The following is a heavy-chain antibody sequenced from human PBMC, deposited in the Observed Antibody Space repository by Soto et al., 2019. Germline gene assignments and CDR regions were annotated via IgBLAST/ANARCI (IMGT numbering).Heavy chain of an antibody. V-gene: IGHV4-39*01. CDR2: IFYSGST. D-gene: IGHD2-15*01. CDR1: SGSISSTIYS. Sequence: QLQLQESGPGLVKPSETLSLTCTVSSGSISSTIYSWDWIRQPPWKGLEWIGSIFYSGSTYYNPSLKSRVTISVDTSKNQFSLTLTSVTVADTAVYYCARQCRGVTCHWFVPWGQGTLVTVSS. CDR3: ARQCRGVTCHWFVP. J-gene: IGHJ5*02.